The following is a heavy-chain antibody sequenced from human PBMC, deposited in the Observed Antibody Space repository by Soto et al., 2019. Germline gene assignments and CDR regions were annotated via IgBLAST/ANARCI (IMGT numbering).Heavy chain of an antibody. CDR2: INQDGSEK. V-gene: IGHV3-7*01. CDR1: GFTFSSYW. Sequence: LRLSCAASGFTFSSYWMDWVRQAPGKGLEWVANINQDGSEKNYVDSVKGRFTISRDNARNSLYLQMSSLTAEDSALYYCSRSLDYCGQGALVTVSS. CDR3: SRSLDY. J-gene: IGHJ4*02.